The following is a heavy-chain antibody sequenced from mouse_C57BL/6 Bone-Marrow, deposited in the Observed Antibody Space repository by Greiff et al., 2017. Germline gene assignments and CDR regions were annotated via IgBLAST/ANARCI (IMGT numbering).Heavy chain of an antibody. CDR1: GYTFTSYW. J-gene: IGHJ3*01. CDR2: IDPSDSET. Sequence: QVQLQQPGAELVRPGSSVKLSCKASGYTFTSYWMHWVKQRPIQGLEWIGNIDPSDSETHYNQKFKDKATLTVDKSSSTAYMQLSSLTSEDSAVYYCARRGYGSSPDWFAYWGQGTLVTVSA. V-gene: IGHV1-52*01. CDR3: ARRGYGSSPDWFAY. D-gene: IGHD1-1*01.